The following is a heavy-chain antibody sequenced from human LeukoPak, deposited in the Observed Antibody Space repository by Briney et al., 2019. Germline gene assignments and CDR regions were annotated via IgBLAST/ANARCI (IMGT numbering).Heavy chain of an antibody. CDR3: ARDERYDSSGYPFDY. CDR1: GYTFTGYF. CDR2: INPNNGGT. V-gene: IGHV1-2*02. J-gene: IGHJ4*02. Sequence: ASVKVSCKASGYTFTGYFIHWVRQAPGQGLEWMGWINPNNGGTKYAQKFQDRVTMTRDTSISTAYMELSRLRSDDTAMYYCARDERYDSSGYPFDYWGQGTLVTVSS. D-gene: IGHD3-22*01.